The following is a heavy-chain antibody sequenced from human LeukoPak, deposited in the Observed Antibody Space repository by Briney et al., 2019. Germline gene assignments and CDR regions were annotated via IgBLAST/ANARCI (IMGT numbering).Heavy chain of an antibody. V-gene: IGHV4-39*07. CDR3: AREDGPMIVVGPYFQP. D-gene: IGHD3-22*01. Sequence: SETLSLTCTVSGGSISSSSYYWGWIRQPPGKGLEWIGSIYYSGSTYYNPSLKSRVTISVDTPKNQFSLKLSSVTAADTAVYYCAREDGPMIVVGPYFQPWGQGTLVTVSS. J-gene: IGHJ1*01. CDR1: GGSISSSSYY. CDR2: IYYSGST.